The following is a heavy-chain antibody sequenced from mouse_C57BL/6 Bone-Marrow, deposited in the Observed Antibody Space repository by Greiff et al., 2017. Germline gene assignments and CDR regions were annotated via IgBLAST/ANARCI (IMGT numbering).Heavy chain of an antibody. J-gene: IGHJ4*01. CDR2: IYPGDGDT. V-gene: IGHV1-80*01. D-gene: IGHD1-1*01. Sequence: QVQLQQSGAELVKPGASVKISCKASGYAFSSYWMNWVKQRPGKGLEWIGQIYPGDGDTNYNGKFKGKATLTADKSSSTAYMQLSSLTSEDSAVYFCARWGTTVAEAMDYWGQGTSVTVSS. CDR1: GYAFSSYW. CDR3: ARWGTTVAEAMDY.